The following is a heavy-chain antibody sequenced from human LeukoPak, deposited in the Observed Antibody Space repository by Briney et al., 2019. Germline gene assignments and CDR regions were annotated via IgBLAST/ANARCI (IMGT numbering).Heavy chain of an antibody. CDR1: GGSISNSNYF. D-gene: IGHD3-10*01. Sequence: PSETLSLTCTVSGGSISNSNYFWGWIRQPPGKGLEWIGSIYHSGSTYYNPSLKSRVTMSVDTSKNQFSLKLSSVTAADTAVYYCARDLSDYGSDDWGQGTLVTVSS. CDR2: IYHSGST. V-gene: IGHV4-39*07. J-gene: IGHJ4*02. CDR3: ARDLSDYGSDD.